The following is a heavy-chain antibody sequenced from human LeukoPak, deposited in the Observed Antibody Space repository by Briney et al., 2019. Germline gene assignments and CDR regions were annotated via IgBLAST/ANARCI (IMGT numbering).Heavy chain of an antibody. CDR2: ISGSGSST. Sequence: GGSLRLSCAASGFTFNIYAMNWVRQASGKGLEWVSTISGSGSSTYYADSVKGRFTISRDNSKNTLYLQMNSLRAEDTAVYFCAKDQHGYDKPIDYWGQGTLVTVSS. V-gene: IGHV3-23*01. D-gene: IGHD5-12*01. J-gene: IGHJ4*02. CDR3: AKDQHGYDKPIDY. CDR1: GFTFNIYA.